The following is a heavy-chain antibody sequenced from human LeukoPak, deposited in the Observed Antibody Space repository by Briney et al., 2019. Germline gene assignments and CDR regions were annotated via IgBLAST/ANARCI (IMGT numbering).Heavy chain of an antibody. V-gene: IGHV4-4*07. CDR1: GGSISSYY. CDR3: ARDSDFWSGYRGYYYYMDV. CDR2: IYTSGST. J-gene: IGHJ6*03. Sequence: PSETLSLTCTVSGGSISSYYWSWIRQPAGKGLEWIGRIYTSGSTNYNPSLKSRVTMSVDTSKNQFSLKLSSVTAADTAVYYCARDSDFWSGYRGYYYYMDVWAKGPRSPSP. D-gene: IGHD3-3*01.